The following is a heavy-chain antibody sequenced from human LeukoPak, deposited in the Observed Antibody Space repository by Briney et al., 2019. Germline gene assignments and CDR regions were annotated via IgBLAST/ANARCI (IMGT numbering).Heavy chain of an antibody. CDR3: ALSSGWYKLDS. Sequence: SGTLSLTCAVSGGSISSSNWWSWVRQPPGKGLEWIGEIFHSGSTNYNPSLKSRVTISVDKSKNQFSLKLNSVTAADTAVYYCALSSGWYKLDSWGQGTLVTVSS. V-gene: IGHV4-4*02. D-gene: IGHD6-19*01. CDR2: IFHSGST. CDR1: GGSISSSNW. J-gene: IGHJ4*02.